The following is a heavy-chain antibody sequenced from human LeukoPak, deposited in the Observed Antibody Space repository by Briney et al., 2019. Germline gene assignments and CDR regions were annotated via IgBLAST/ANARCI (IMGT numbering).Heavy chain of an antibody. D-gene: IGHD3-22*01. CDR3: ANMIYDSSGRYYFDY. J-gene: IGHJ4*02. Sequence: GASVKVSCKASGYTFTSYGISWVRQAPGQGLEWMGWISAYNGNTNYAQKLQGRVTMTTDTSTSTAYMELRSLRSDDTAVYYCANMIYDSSGRYYFDYWGQGTLVTVSS. CDR1: GYTFTSYG. V-gene: IGHV1-18*01. CDR2: ISAYNGNT.